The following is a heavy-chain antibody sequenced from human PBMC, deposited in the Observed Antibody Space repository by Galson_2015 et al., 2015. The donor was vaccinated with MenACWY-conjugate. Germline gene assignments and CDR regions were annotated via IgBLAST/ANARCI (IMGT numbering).Heavy chain of an antibody. V-gene: IGHV3-74*01. D-gene: IGHD1-26*01. J-gene: IGHJ4*02. CDR2: ISSDGRST. CDR3: ARLGGNYRTTSHFDY. Sequence: SLRLSCAASGFTFSTYWMHWVRQAPGKGLVWVSRISSDGRSTSYADSVKGRFTIPRDNAKNTLYLQMNSLRAEDTAVYYCARLGGNYRTTSHFDYWGQGTLVTVSS. CDR1: GFTFSTYW.